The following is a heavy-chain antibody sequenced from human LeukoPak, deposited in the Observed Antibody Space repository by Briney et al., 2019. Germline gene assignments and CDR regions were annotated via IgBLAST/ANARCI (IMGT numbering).Heavy chain of an antibody. CDR2: IYPGDSDT. CDR1: GYSFTSYW. J-gene: IGHJ4*02. Sequence: GESLKISCKGSGYSFTSYWIGWVRQMPGKGLEWMGIIYPGDSDTRYSPSFQGQVTISADKSISTAYLQWSSLKASDTAMYYCARGYCSGGSCYYYRNWGQGTLVTVSS. CDR3: ARGYCSGGSCYYYRN. D-gene: IGHD2-15*01. V-gene: IGHV5-51*01.